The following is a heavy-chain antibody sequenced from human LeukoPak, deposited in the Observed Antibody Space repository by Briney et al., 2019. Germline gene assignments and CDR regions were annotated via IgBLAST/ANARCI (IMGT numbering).Heavy chain of an antibody. J-gene: IGHJ4*02. V-gene: IGHV4-39*07. Sequence: KTSETLSLTCTVSGGSISSSSYYWGWIRQPPGKGLEWIGEINHSESTNYNPSLKSRVTISVDTSKNQFSLKLSSVTAADTAVYYCASRSIAAAEDFDYWGQGTLVTVSS. CDR1: GGSISSSSYY. CDR2: INHSEST. CDR3: ASRSIAAAEDFDY. D-gene: IGHD6-13*01.